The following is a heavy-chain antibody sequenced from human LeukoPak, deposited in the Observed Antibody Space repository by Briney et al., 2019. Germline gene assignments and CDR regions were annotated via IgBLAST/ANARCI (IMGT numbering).Heavy chain of an antibody. Sequence: SETLSLTCTVSGGSISSGDYYWSWIRQPAGKGLEWIGRIYTSGSTNYNPSLKSRVTMSVDTSKNQFSLKLSSVTAADTAVYYCAREAAAGYNWFDPWGQGTLVTVSS. CDR2: IYTSGST. D-gene: IGHD6-13*01. V-gene: IGHV4-61*02. J-gene: IGHJ5*02. CDR3: AREAAAGYNWFDP. CDR1: GGSISSGDYY.